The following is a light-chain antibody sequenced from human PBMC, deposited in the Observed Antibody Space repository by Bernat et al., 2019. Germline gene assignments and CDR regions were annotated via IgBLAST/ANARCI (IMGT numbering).Light chain of an antibody. V-gene: IGKV1-39*01. CDR1: QYISSY. CDR2: AAS. CDR3: QQSYSAPIT. J-gene: IGKJ5*01. Sequence: DIQTTQSPSSLPASVGDRVTITCRASQYISSYLNWYQQKPGKAPRLLIFAASNLQSGVPSRFSGTGSGPDFTRTISSLQPEDFATYHCQQSYSAPITCGQGTRLEL.